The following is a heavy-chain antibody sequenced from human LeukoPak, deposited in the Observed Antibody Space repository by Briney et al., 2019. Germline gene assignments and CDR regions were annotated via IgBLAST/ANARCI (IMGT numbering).Heavy chain of an antibody. CDR3: ARREAVAGLPFDY. V-gene: IGHV4-39*01. J-gene: IGHJ4*02. D-gene: IGHD6-19*01. CDR2: IYYSGST. CDR1: GGSISSSSYY. Sequence: SETLSPTCTVSGGSISSSSYYWGWIRQPPGKGLEWIGSIYYSGSTYYNPSLKSRVTISVDTSKNQFSLKLSSVTAADTAVYYCARREAVAGLPFDYWGQGTLVTVSS.